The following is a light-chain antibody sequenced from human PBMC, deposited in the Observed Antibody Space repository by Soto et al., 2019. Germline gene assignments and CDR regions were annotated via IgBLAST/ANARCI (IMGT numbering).Light chain of an antibody. Sequence: QSALTQPPSVSGSPGQSVTISCTGTSSDVGSYNRLSWYQQPPGTAPKLIMYEVNTRPSGVPDRFSGSKSGNTASLTISGLQAEDEADYYCSSYTSSSTLGVFGTGTKLTVL. V-gene: IGLV2-18*02. CDR1: SSDVGSYNR. CDR3: SSYTSSSTLGV. CDR2: EVN. J-gene: IGLJ1*01.